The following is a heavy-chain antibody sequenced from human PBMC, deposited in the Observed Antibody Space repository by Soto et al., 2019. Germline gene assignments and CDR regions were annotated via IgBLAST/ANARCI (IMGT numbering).Heavy chain of an antibody. Sequence: LRLSCAASGFTFNIYGMHWVRQAPDKGLEWVALISYDGSNQYYADSVKGRFTTSRDNSKNTLFLQMNSLRADDTAVYYCAKDQASGQGSFDSWGQGTLVTVSS. J-gene: IGHJ4*02. CDR2: ISYDGSNQ. CDR3: AKDQASGQGSFDS. CDR1: GFTFNIYG. V-gene: IGHV3-30*18.